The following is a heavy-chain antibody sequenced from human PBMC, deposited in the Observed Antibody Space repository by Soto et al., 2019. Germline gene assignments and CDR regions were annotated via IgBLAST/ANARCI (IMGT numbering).Heavy chain of an antibody. V-gene: IGHV5-51*01. CDR2: IYPDDSDT. Sequence: GESLKISCKGSGYTFTGYWIGWVRQMPGKGMEWMGIIYPDDSDTRYSPSFQGQVTISADKSINTAYLQWKSLKSSDTAMYYCVVQKKLPWVNXWGQGTLVTVSX. J-gene: IGHJ4*02. CDR1: GYTFTGYW. CDR3: VVQKKLPWVNX. D-gene: IGHD3-16*02.